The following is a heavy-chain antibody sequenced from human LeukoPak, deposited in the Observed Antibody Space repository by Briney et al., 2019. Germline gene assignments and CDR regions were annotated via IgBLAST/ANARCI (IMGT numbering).Heavy chain of an antibody. CDR2: ISSSSRTV. V-gene: IGHV3-48*01. CDR3: VKDKYGGDRPWYFDC. J-gene: IGHJ4*02. CDR1: GFVFSAYG. D-gene: IGHD2-21*01. Sequence: GGSLRLSCAASGFVFSAYGINWVRQAPGKGLEWISYISSSSRTVSYADSVKGRFTVSRDNAQKSLYLQMNSLRGEDTADYYCVKDKYGGDRPWYFDCWGQGVLVTVSS.